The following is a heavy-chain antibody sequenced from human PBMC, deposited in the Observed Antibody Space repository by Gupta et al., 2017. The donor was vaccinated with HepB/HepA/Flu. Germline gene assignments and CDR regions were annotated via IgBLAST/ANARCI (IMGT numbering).Heavy chain of an antibody. Sequence: QVQLVQSGAEVKKPGASVKVSCKASGYTFTSYDINWVRQATGQGLEWMGWMNPNSVNTGYAQKFQGRVTMTRNTSISTAYMELSSLRSEDTAVYYCARYKLRHGYYYYGMDVWGQGTTVTVAS. V-gene: IGHV1-8*01. CDR2: MNPNSVNT. J-gene: IGHJ6*02. D-gene: IGHD1-7*01. CDR3: ARYKLRHGYYYYGMDV. CDR1: GYTFTSYD.